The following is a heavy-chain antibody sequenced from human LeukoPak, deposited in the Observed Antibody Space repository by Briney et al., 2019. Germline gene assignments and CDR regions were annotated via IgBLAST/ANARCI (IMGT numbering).Heavy chain of an antibody. CDR2: IYYSRST. D-gene: IGHD3-3*01. V-gene: IGHV4-39*07. J-gene: IGHJ5*02. Sequence: SETLSLTCTFSGGSISSSSYYWGWIRQPPGKGLEWIGSIYYSRSTYYNPSLKSRVTISVDTSKNQFSLKLSSVTAADTAVYYCARGSLYDFWSGYYQPQPWFDPWGQGTLVTVSS. CDR1: GGSISSSSYY. CDR3: ARGSLYDFWSGYYQPQPWFDP.